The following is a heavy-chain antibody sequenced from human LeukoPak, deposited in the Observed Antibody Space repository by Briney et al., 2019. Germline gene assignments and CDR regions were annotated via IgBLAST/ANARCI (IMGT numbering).Heavy chain of an antibody. CDR3: ARDYCSSTSCYVGRFHFYYYYIDV. CDR1: GGSISSSY. D-gene: IGHD2-2*01. J-gene: IGHJ6*03. CDR2: IYTNGST. V-gene: IGHV4-4*07. Sequence: PSETLSLTCSVSGGSISSSYWSWIRPPAGKGLEWIGRIYTNGSTHYNPSLKSRVTMSVDTSKNQFSLKLSSVTAADTAVYYCARDYCSSTSCYVGRFHFYYYYIDVWGKGTTVTVSS.